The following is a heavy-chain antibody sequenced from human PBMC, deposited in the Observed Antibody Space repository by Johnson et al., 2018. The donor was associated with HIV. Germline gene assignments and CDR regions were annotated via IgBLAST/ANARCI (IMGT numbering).Heavy chain of an antibody. Sequence: QVQLVESGGGVVQPGRSLRLSCAASGFSFSSYDMHWVRQAPGKGLAWVAVISYDGSNKYYADSVKGRFTISRDNSENTLYLQMNSLRAEETAVFYCAKRVSGWNFGVDAFDIWGQGTMVTVSS. J-gene: IGHJ3*02. CDR3: AKRVSGWNFGVDAFDI. D-gene: IGHD6-19*01. CDR1: GFSFSSYD. V-gene: IGHV3-30*18. CDR2: ISYDGSNK.